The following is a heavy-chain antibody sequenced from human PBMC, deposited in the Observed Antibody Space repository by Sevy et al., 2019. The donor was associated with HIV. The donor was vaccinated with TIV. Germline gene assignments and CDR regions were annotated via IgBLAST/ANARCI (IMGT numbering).Heavy chain of an antibody. CDR2: IKQDGSEK. J-gene: IGHJ4*02. CDR1: GFTFSSYW. CDR3: AREGRGAAVDY. Sequence: GGSLRLSCAASGFTFSSYWMSWVRQAPGKGLEWVAKIKQDGSEKYYVDSVKGRFTISRDNAKNSLYLQMNSLRAEETAMYYCAREGRGAAVDYWGQGTLVTVSS. V-gene: IGHV3-7*01. D-gene: IGHD6-13*01.